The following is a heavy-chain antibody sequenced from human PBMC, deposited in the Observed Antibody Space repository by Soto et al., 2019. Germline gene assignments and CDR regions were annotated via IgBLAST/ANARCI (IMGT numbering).Heavy chain of an antibody. CDR1: GYTLTELS. CDR3: ATDFTDPSTAKYYFDY. CDR2: FDPEDGET. D-gene: IGHD3-16*01. J-gene: IGHJ4*02. V-gene: IGHV1-24*01. Sequence: GASLKVSCKVSGYTLTELSMHWVRQAPGKGLEWMGGFDPEDGETIYAQKFQGRVTMTEDTSTDTAYMELSSLRSEDTAVYYCATDFTDPSTAKYYFDYWGQGTLVTVSS.